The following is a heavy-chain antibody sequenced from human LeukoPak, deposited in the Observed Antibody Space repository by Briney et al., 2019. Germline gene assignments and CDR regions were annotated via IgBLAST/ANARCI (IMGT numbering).Heavy chain of an antibody. CDR3: ARGSRRWFDP. V-gene: IGHV4-34*01. CDR2: INDSGST. J-gene: IGHJ5*02. Sequence: SKTLSVTCAVYGGSFCGYYWSLIRQPPGKGLEWIGKINDSGSTKYNPALKTRVTISVDTSKNQFSLELRSVTAADTALYYCARGSRRWFDPWGQGTLVTVSS. CDR1: GGSFCGYY.